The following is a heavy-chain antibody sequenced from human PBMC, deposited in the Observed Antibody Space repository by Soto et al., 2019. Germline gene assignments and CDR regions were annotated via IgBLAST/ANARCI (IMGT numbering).Heavy chain of an antibody. Sequence: QVQLVESGGGVVQPGRSLRLSCTASGYSFSTYGMHWVRQAPGNGLEWVIFISYDGSNKFYLDSVKGRFSISRDNSRNTLYLQMNSLRPEDTATYYCAKVGRNWNPDYWGQGTLVTVSS. J-gene: IGHJ4*02. CDR3: AKVGRNWNPDY. CDR2: ISYDGSNK. D-gene: IGHD1-20*01. CDR1: GYSFSTYG. V-gene: IGHV3-30*18.